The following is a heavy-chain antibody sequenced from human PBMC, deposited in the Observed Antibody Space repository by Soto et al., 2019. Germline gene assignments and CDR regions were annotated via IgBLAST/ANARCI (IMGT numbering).Heavy chain of an antibody. V-gene: IGHV1-3*01. D-gene: IGHD5-12*01. Sequence: QVQLVQSGAQVKKPGASVKVSCKASGYTFDNYALHWVRQAPGRRLEWMGWIHAGNGYTKYSQSFQGRVPSTRDTSASTVDMDLSSLRSEDTAVYYCAIVQYSGYDFKLAFDIWGQGTMVTVSS. CDR2: IHAGNGYT. J-gene: IGHJ3*02. CDR3: AIVQYSGYDFKLAFDI. CDR1: GYTFDNYA.